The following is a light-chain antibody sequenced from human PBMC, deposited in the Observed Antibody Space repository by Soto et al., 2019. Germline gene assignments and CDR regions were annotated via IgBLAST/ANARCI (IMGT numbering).Light chain of an antibody. CDR3: SSHAGINNVV. Sequence: QSALTQPPSASGSPGQSVTISCTGTSSDVGGYNYVSWYQQHPGKAPKLMIYEVTKRPSGVPDRFSGSKSGNTASLTVSGLLAEDEAYYDCSSHAGINNVVFGGGTKLTVL. J-gene: IGLJ3*02. V-gene: IGLV2-8*01. CDR1: SSDVGGYNY. CDR2: EVT.